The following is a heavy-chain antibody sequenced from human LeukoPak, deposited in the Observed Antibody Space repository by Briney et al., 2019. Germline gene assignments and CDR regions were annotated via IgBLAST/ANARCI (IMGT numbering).Heavy chain of an antibody. J-gene: IGHJ3*02. D-gene: IGHD3-22*01. CDR2: IYYSGST. V-gene: IGHV4-31*03. CDR1: GGSISSGGYY. Sequence: SETLSLTCTVSGGSISSGGYYWSWIRQHPGRGLEWIVYIYYSGSTYYNPSLKSRVTISVDTSKNQFSLKLSSVTAADTAVYYCARANEYYYDSKDAFDIWGQGTMVTVSS. CDR3: ARANEYYYDSKDAFDI.